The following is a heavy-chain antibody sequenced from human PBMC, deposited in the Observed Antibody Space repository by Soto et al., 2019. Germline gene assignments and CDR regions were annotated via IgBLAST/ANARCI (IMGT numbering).Heavy chain of an antibody. CDR1: GYTFIGYY. CDR3: ARDQAGTAAAGYYYYGLDV. V-gene: IGHV1-2*04. J-gene: IGHJ6*02. Sequence: QVQLLQSGTEVKEPGASVKVSCKASGYTFIGYYMHWVRQAPGQGLEWMGWINPKSGVTNYAQKFQGWVTMTRDTSIRTVYMELSRLTSDDTAVYYCARDQAGTAAAGYYYYGLDVWGQGTTVTVSS. D-gene: IGHD6-25*01. CDR2: INPKSGVT.